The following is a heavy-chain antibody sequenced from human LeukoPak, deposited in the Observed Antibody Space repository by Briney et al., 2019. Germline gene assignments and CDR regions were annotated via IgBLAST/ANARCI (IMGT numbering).Heavy chain of an antibody. CDR3: ATRDDYGGNSDAFDI. J-gene: IGHJ3*02. D-gene: IGHD4-23*01. Sequence: ASVKVSCKASGYTFTSYGISWVRQAPGQGLEWMGWISAYNDNTNYAQKLQGRVTMTTDTSTSTAYMELRSLRSDDTAVYYCATRDDYGGNSDAFDIWGQGTMVTVSS. CDR2: ISAYNDNT. V-gene: IGHV1-18*01. CDR1: GYTFTSYG.